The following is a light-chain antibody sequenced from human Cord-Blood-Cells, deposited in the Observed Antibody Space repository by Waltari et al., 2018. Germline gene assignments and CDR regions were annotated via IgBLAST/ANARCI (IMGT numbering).Light chain of an antibody. CDR3: SSYTSSSTYV. V-gene: IGLV2-14*01. CDR1: SSDVGGSNY. J-gene: IGLJ1*01. Sequence: QSALTQPASVSGSPGQSITTSCTGTSSDVGGSNYVSWYQQHPGTAPKLMIYDVSNRHSGVSNRFSGSKSGNTASLTISGLQAEDEADYYCSSYTSSSTYVFGTGTKVTVL. CDR2: DVS.